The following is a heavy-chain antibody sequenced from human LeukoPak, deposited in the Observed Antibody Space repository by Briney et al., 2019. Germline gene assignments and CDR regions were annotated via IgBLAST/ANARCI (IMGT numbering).Heavy chain of an antibody. V-gene: IGHV3-66*01. Sequence: GGSLRLSCAASGFTVGSNYMSWVRQAPGKGLEWVSVIYSGGSTYYADSVKGRFTISRDNSKNTLYLQMNSLRAEDTAVYYCARDMSYYDSTSDYWGQGTLVTVSS. CDR3: ARDMSYYDSTSDY. CDR2: IYSGGST. D-gene: IGHD3-22*01. J-gene: IGHJ4*02. CDR1: GFTVGSNY.